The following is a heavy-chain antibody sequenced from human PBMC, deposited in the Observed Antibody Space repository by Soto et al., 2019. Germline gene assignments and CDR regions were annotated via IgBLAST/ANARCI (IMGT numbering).Heavy chain of an antibody. CDR2: IIPILDIA. CDR3: ATDPGAYSSGWYDY. Sequence: QVQLVQSGAEVKKPGSSVKVSCKASGGTFSSYTISWVRQAPGQGLEWMGRIIPILDIANYAQKFQGRVTXXAXKXTITAYMELSSLTSEDTAVYYCATDPGAYSSGWYDYWGQGTLVTVSS. D-gene: IGHD6-19*01. V-gene: IGHV1-69*08. CDR1: GGTFSSYT. J-gene: IGHJ4*02.